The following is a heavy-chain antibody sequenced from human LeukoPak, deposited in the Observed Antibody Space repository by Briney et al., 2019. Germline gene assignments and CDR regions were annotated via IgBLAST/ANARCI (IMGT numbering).Heavy chain of an antibody. CDR3: ARAFGGHDEWYYFDY. CDR2: MNPNSGNT. V-gene: IGHV1-8*03. CDR1: GYTVTSYD. Sequence: ASVKVSCKASGYTVTSYDINWVRQATGQGLEWMGWMNPNSGNTDYAQKFQGRFTITINTSISTAYMELSSLRSEDTAVYYCARAFGGHDEWYYFDYWGQGTLVTVSS. J-gene: IGHJ4*02. D-gene: IGHD5-12*01.